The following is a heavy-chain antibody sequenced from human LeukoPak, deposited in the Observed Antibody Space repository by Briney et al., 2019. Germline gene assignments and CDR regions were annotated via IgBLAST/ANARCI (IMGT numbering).Heavy chain of an antibody. Sequence: SQTLSLTCTVSGGSISSGDYYWSWIRQPPGKGLEWIGYIYYSWSTYYNPSLKSRVTISVDTSKNQFSLKLSSVTAADTAVYYCARATPYYYDSSRYYPRWGQGTLVTVSS. D-gene: IGHD3-22*01. CDR1: GGSISSGDYY. J-gene: IGHJ4*02. V-gene: IGHV4-30-4*01. CDR2: IYYSWST. CDR3: ARATPYYYDSSRYYPR.